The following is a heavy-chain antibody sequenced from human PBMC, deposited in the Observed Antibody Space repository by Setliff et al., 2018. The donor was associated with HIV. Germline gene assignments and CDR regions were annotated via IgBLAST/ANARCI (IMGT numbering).Heavy chain of an antibody. Sequence: SETLSLTCAVYGGSFSGYYWSWIRQPPGKGLEWIGEISHSGSTNYNPSLKSRVTISVDTSKNQFSLKLSSVTAADTAVYYCARGDSGYDWYYYGMDVWGQGTTVTVSS. CDR3: ARGDSGYDWYYYGMDV. CDR1: GGSFSGYY. V-gene: IGHV4-34*01. D-gene: IGHD5-12*01. J-gene: IGHJ6*02. CDR2: ISHSGST.